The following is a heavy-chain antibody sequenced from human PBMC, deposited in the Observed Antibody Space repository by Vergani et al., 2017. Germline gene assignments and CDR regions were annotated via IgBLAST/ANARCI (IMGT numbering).Heavy chain of an antibody. Sequence: QVQLVQSGAEVKKPGASVTVSCKASGYTLTSYAMHWVRQAPGQRLEWMGWINAGNGNTKYSQKFQGRVTITRDTSASTAYMELSRLRSEDAAVYYCAMVVRFLAFDIWGQGTMVTVSS. CDR2: INAGNGNT. J-gene: IGHJ3*02. CDR1: GYTLTSYA. V-gene: IGHV1-3*01. D-gene: IGHD3-3*01. CDR3: AMVVRFLAFDI.